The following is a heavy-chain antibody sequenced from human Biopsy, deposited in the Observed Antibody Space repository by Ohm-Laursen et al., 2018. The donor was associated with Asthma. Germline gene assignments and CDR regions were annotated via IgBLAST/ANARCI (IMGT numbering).Heavy chain of an antibody. CDR1: GDAMSTSGSY. Sequence: TLSLTCIVSGDAMSTSGSYWGWIRQSPGKGLEWTGSIYYSGRTYYNPSLESRVTISADTSKNHFSLKVTSATAADTAVYYCARAVSSSSYWYFDLWGRGDLVTVSS. V-gene: IGHV4-39*02. J-gene: IGHJ2*01. D-gene: IGHD6-6*01. CDR3: ARAVSSSSYWYFDL. CDR2: IYYSGRT.